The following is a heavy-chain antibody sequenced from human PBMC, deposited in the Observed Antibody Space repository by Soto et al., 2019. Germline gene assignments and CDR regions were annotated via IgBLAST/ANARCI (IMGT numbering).Heavy chain of an antibody. J-gene: IGHJ5*02. V-gene: IGHV4-39*01. CDR1: GGSISSSSYY. CDR2: IYYSGST. CDR3: ASSRAVAGTGFDP. Sequence: PSETLSLTCTVSGGSISSSSYYWGWIRQPPGKGQEWIGSIYYSGSTYYNPSLKSRVTISVDTSKNQFSLKLSSVTAADTAVYYCASSRAVAGTGFDPWGQGTLVTVSS. D-gene: IGHD6-19*01.